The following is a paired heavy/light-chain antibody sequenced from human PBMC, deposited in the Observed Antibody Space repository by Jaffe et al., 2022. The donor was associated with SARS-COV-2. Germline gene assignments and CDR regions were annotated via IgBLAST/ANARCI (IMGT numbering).Heavy chain of an antibody. J-gene: IGHJ5*02. CDR2: IYTSGST. CDR3: AREGWPRPICSGGSCYSFGFDP. Sequence: QVQLQESGPGLVKPSQTLSLTCTVSGGSISSGSYYWSWIRQPAGKGLEWIGRIYTSGSTNYNPSLKSRVTISVDTSKNQFSLKLSSVTAADTAVYYCAREGWPRPICSGGSCYSFGFDPWGQGTLVTVSS. V-gene: IGHV4-61*02. D-gene: IGHD2-15*01. CDR1: GGSISSGSYY.
Light chain of an antibody. CDR2: DAS. Sequence: EIVLTQSPATLSLSPGERATLSCGASQSVSSSYLAWYQQKPGLAPRLLIYDASSRATGIPDRFSGSGSGTDFTLTISRLEPEDFAVYYCQQYGSSPLTFGGGTKVEIK. CDR3: QQYGSSPLT. V-gene: IGKV3D-20*01. CDR1: QSVSSSY. J-gene: IGKJ4*01.